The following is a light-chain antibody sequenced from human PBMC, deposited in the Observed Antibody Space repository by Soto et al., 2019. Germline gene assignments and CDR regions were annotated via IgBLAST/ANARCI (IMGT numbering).Light chain of an antibody. J-gene: IGKJ5*01. CDR3: QQYNIWRSIS. V-gene: IGKV3-20*01. CDR2: GAS. Sequence: EIVLTQSPGTLSLSPGERATLSCGASQSVSSSYLAWYQQKPGQAPRLLIYGASSRATGIPDRFSGSGSGTDFNLTISSLQSEDFAVYYCQQYNIWRSISFGQGTRWRL. CDR1: QSVSSSY.